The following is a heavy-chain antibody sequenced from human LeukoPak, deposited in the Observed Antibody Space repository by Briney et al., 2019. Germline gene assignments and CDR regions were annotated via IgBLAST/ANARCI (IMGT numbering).Heavy chain of an antibody. Sequence: ASVKVSCKASGYTFTSYYMHWVRQAPGQGLGWMGIINPSGGSTSYAQKFQGRVTMTRDTSTSTVYMDLSSLRSEDTAVYYCARSDNMERTRTLWFGESFNWFDPWGQGTLVTVSS. CDR3: ARSDNMERTRTLWFGESFNWFDP. J-gene: IGHJ5*02. V-gene: IGHV1-46*01. CDR2: INPSGGST. D-gene: IGHD3-10*01. CDR1: GYTFTSYY.